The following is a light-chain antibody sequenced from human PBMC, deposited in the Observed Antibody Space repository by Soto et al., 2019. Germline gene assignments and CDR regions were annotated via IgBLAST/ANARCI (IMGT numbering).Light chain of an antibody. CDR2: EVS. CDR3: SSYTTSSSYV. Sequence: QSALTQPACVSGSPGQSITMSCTGTSSDVGGYDYVSWYQQHPGEVPKLIIFEVSSRPAWISNRFSASKSGNTASLTISGLQAEDEADYYCSSYTTSSSYVFGTGTKV. V-gene: IGLV2-14*01. J-gene: IGLJ1*01. CDR1: SSDVGGYDY.